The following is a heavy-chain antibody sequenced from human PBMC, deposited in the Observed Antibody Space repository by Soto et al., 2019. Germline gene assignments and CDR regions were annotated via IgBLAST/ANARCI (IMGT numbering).Heavy chain of an antibody. CDR3: ARGDYIAAHGTFDY. J-gene: IGHJ4*02. V-gene: IGHV4-34*01. D-gene: IGHD6-13*01. CDR1: GGSFSGYS. Sequence: PSETLSLTCAVYGGSFSGYSWTWIRQPPGKGLEWIGEINHSGSTKYNPSLKSRVSFSVHTSKTHFSLNLASVPAADSFFFFWARGDYIAAHGTFDYWGQGTLVTVP. CDR2: INHSGST.